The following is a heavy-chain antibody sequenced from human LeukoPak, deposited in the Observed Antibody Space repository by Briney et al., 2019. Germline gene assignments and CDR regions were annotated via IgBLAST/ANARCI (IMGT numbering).Heavy chain of an antibody. J-gene: IGHJ5*02. V-gene: IGHV4-31*03. D-gene: IGHD6-25*01. CDR3: ARGWVILDLSGSDLGSGWEP. CDR1: GGSISSGGYS. Sequence: SETLSLTCTVSGGSISSGGYSWSWIRQHPGKGLEWIGYIYYSGSTYYNPSLKSRVTISVDTSKNQFSLKLSSVTAADTAVYYCARGWVILDLSGSDLGSGWEPWGQGTLVTVSS. CDR2: IYYSGST.